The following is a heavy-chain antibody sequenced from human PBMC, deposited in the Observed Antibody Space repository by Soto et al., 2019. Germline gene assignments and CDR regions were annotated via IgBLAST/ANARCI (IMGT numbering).Heavy chain of an antibody. Sequence: GESLKISSKGSGDSFSTYWIAWVRQMPGKGLEWMGIIYPGDSETSYSPSFQGQVTISADKSISTAYLQWSSLKASDTAMYYCARRPLYYYDSSNYYFEFWGQGTLVTVSS. V-gene: IGHV5-51*01. CDR2: IYPGDSET. D-gene: IGHD3-22*01. J-gene: IGHJ4*02. CDR3: ARRPLYYYDSSNYYFEF. CDR1: GDSFSTYW.